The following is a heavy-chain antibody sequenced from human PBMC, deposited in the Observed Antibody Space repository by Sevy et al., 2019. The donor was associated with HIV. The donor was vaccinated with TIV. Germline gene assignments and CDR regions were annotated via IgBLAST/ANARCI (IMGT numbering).Heavy chain of an antibody. CDR3: AKIDQGKVTTLSSFDY. V-gene: IGHV3-30*18. J-gene: IGHJ4*02. Sequence: GGSLRLSCAASGFTFRSYGMPWVRQAPGKGLEWVAVISYDGRNKYYADSVKGRFTISRDNSKNTLYLQMNSLRAEDTAVYYCAKIDQGKVTTLSSFDYWGQGTLVTVSS. CDR2: ISYDGRNK. D-gene: IGHD4-17*01. CDR1: GFTFRSYG.